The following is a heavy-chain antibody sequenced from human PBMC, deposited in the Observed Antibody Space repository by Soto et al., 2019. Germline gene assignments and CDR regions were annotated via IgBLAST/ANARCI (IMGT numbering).Heavy chain of an antibody. J-gene: IGHJ4*02. CDR3: ARHPLREETGTKSAPYDY. D-gene: IGHD1-1*01. Sequence: SDTLSLTCTVSGGSISSSSYYWGWIRQPPGKGLEWIGSIYYSGSTYYNPSLKSRVTISVDTSKNQFSLKLSSVTAADTAVYYCARHPLREETGTKSAPYDYWGQGTLLTVSS. CDR1: GGSISSSSYY. V-gene: IGHV4-39*01. CDR2: IYYSGST.